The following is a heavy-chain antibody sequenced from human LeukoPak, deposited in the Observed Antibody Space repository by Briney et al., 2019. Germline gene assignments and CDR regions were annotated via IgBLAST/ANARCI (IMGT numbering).Heavy chain of an antibody. D-gene: IGHD6-19*01. CDR1: GYTFTGYY. Sequence: ASVKVSCKASGYTFTGYYMHWVRQAPGQGLEWMGWINPNRGGTNYAQKFQGRVTMTRDTSISTAYMELSRLRSDDTAVYYCARDRIAVANYYYYYGMDVWGQGTTVTVSS. V-gene: IGHV1-2*02. J-gene: IGHJ6*02. CDR2: INPNRGGT. CDR3: ARDRIAVANYYYYYGMDV.